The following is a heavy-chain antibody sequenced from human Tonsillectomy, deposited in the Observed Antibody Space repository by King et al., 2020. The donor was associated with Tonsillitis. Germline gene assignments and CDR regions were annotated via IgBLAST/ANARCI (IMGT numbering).Heavy chain of an antibody. J-gene: IGHJ1*01. V-gene: IGHV3-48*03. D-gene: IGHD1-26*01. CDR1: GFTFSDYE. CDR2: ISRRGTTI. CDR3: ASGPPYVGPTTLEYFHR. Sequence: VQLVESGGGLVQPGGSLRLSCEASGFTFSDYEMNWVRQAPGKGLEWVSFISRRGTTIYYADSVKGRFTISRDNAKNSLYLQMNSLRAEDTAHYYCASGPPYVGPTTLEYFHRWGQDTLVTVSS.